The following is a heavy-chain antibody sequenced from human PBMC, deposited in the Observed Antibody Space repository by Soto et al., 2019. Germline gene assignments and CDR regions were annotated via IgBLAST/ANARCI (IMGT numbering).Heavy chain of an antibody. CDR1: GGSISSSSYC. J-gene: IGHJ4*02. V-gene: IGHV4-39*01. CDR2: IYYSGST. D-gene: IGHD4-17*01. CDR3: ASLYGDYESGVFDY. Sequence: SETLPLTCTVSGGSISSSSYCWGWIRQPPGKGLEWIGSIYYSGSTYYNPSLKSRVTISVDTSKNQFSLKLSSVTAADTAVYYXASLYGDYESGVFDYWGKGTLVTVSS.